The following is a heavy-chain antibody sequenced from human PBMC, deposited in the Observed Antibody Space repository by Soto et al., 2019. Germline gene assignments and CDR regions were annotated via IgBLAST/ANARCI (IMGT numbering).Heavy chain of an antibody. J-gene: IGHJ5*02. V-gene: IGHV4-59*01. Sequence: PSETLSLTCTVSGDSISSYFWSWIRQPPGKGLXXIXXVXSXXXTXXXPSLKSRVAMSIDTSKNQFYLKVRSVTAADTAVYYCARGSEAWFDPWGQGTLVTVSS. CDR1: GDSISSYF. CDR3: ARGSEAWFDP. CDR2: VXSXXXT.